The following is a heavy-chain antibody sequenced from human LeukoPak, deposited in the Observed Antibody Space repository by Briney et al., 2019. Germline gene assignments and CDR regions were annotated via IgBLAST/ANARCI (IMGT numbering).Heavy chain of an antibody. CDR3: ARDIVVVPAAIHYGMDV. V-gene: IGHV4-34*01. D-gene: IGHD2-2*01. CDR2: INHSGRT. J-gene: IGHJ6*02. Sequence: PSETLSLTCAVYGGSFSDYFWGWIRQPPGKGLEWIGEINHSGRTYYNPSLKSRVTISVDTSKNQFSLNLSSVTAADTAVYYCARDIVVVPAAIHYGMDVWGQGTTVTVSS. CDR1: GGSFSDYF.